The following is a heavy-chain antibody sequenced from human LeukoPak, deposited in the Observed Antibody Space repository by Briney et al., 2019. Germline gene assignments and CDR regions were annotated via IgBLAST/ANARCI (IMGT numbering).Heavy chain of an antibody. J-gene: IGHJ3*02. D-gene: IGHD1-26*01. V-gene: IGHV1-8*01. Sequence: ASVKVSFTASGYTFTTYDINWVRQAPGQGREWMGWMNPNSGNTGYAQKFQGRVTMTRNTSISTAYMELSSLRSEDTAVYYCAGVGATGAFDIWGQGTMVTVSS. CDR2: MNPNSGNT. CDR1: GYTFTTYD. CDR3: AGVGATGAFDI.